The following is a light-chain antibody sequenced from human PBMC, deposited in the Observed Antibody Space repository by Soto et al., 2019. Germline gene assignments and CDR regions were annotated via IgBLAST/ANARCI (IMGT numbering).Light chain of an antibody. Sequence: QSALTQPASVSGSPGQSITISCTGTSSDIGDYTHVSWYQQHPGKAPKLIIDEVSDRPSGVSHRFSGSKSGKTASLTISGLQTEDEADYYCCSYTSISTSAVFGGGTQLTVL. CDR3: CSYTSISTSAV. CDR2: EVS. J-gene: IGLJ2*01. CDR1: SSDIGDYTH. V-gene: IGLV2-14*01.